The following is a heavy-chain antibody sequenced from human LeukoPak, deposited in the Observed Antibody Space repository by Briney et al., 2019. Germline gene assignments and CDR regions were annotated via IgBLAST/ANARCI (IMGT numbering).Heavy chain of an antibody. J-gene: IGHJ4*02. CDR2: ISVSGSST. CDR1: GFIFSKYG. Sequence: GGSLRLSCAASGFIFSKYGMTWVRQAPGKGLEWVAGISVSGSSTYYADSVKGRFTISRDNSKNTLYLRMNSLRAEDTAIYYCARKPLSGGYGGTIDYWGQGTLVTVSS. CDR3: ARKPLSGGYGGTIDY. V-gene: IGHV3-23*01. D-gene: IGHD5-12*01.